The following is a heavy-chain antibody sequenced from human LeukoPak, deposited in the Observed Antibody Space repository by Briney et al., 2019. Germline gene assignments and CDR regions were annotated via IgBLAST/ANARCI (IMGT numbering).Heavy chain of an antibody. V-gene: IGHV3-7*01. CDR1: GFTFSNYW. J-gene: IGHJ5*02. D-gene: IGHD3-10*01. CDR2: IQQDGSEK. Sequence: PGGSLRLSCVASGFTFSNYWMSWVRQAPGKGLEWVANIQQDGSEKYYVDSVRGRFTISRDNAKNSLYLQMNSLRAEDTAVYYCARQILYYGSGSSPDWFDPWGQGTLVTVSS. CDR3: ARQILYYGSGSSPDWFDP.